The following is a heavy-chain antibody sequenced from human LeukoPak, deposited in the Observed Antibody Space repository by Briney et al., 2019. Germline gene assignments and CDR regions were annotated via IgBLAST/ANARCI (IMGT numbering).Heavy chain of an antibody. D-gene: IGHD4-17*01. V-gene: IGHV3-30*02. CDR3: AKDPYGDYGANYYYYMDV. CDR2: IRYDGSNK. CDR1: GFTFSSYS. Sequence: PGGSLRLSCAASGFTFSSYSMNWVRQAPGKGLEWVAFIRYDGSNKYYADSVKGRFTISRDNSKNTLYLQMNSLRAEDTAVYYCAKDPYGDYGANYYYYMDVWGKGTTVTISS. J-gene: IGHJ6*03.